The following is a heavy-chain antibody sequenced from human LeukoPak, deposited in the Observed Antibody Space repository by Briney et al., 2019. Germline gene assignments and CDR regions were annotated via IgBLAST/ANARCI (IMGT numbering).Heavy chain of an antibody. Sequence: SETLSLTCTVSGGSISSYYWSWIRQPPGQGLEWIGYIHYSGSTNNNPSLKSRVTISVDTSKNQFSLKLSSVIAADTAVYYCASNSFDYYGSGSYSVDYWGQGTLVTVSS. V-gene: IGHV4-59*01. CDR3: ASNSFDYYGSGSYSVDY. D-gene: IGHD3-10*01. J-gene: IGHJ4*02. CDR2: IHYSGST. CDR1: GGSISSYY.